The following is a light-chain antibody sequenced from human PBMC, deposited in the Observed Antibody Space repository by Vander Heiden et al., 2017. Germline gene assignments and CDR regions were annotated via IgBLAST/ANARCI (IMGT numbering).Light chain of an antibody. V-gene: IGKV1-5*01. CDR2: DAS. J-gene: IGKJ3*01. CDR3: QQYNSQFT. CDR1: QSISSW. Sequence: DIQMTQSPSTLSASVGDRVTITCRASQSISSWLAWYQQKPGKAPKLLIYDASSLESGVPSRFSGSGSGTEFTLTISSLQPDDFATYYCQQYNSQFTFGPETKVDIK.